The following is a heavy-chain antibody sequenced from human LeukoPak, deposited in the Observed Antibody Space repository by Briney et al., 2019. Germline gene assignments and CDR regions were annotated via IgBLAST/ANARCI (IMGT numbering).Heavy chain of an antibody. Sequence: ASVKVSCKASGGTSSSYAISWVRQAPGQGLEWMGGIIPIFGTANYAQKFQGRVTITADESTSTAYMELSSLRSEDTAVYYCARDYYYDSSGYYRSYYYYGMDVWGQGTTVTVSS. CDR3: ARDYYYDSSGYYRSYYYYGMDV. CDR1: GGTSSSYA. J-gene: IGHJ6*02. CDR2: IIPIFGTA. D-gene: IGHD3-22*01. V-gene: IGHV1-69*13.